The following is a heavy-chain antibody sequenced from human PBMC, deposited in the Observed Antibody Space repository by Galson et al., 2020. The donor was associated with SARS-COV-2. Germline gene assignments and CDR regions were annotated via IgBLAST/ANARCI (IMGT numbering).Heavy chain of an antibody. Sequence: SETLSLTCAVYGGSFSGYYWSWIRQPPGKGLEWIGEINHSASTNYNPSLKSRVTISVDTSKNQFSLKLSSVTAADTAVYYCARGIAVAGFNGFDPWGQGTLVTVSS. CDR3: ARGIAVAGFNGFDP. CDR2: INHSAST. J-gene: IGHJ5*02. V-gene: IGHV4-34*01. CDR1: GGSFSGYY. D-gene: IGHD6-19*01.